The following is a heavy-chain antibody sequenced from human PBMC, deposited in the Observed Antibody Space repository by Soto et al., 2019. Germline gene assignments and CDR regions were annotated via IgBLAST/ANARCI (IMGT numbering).Heavy chain of an antibody. V-gene: IGHV4-39*01. CDR3: ARLPSRHLVDY. CDR1: GGSISSSSYY. D-gene: IGHD3-3*02. CDR2: IYYSGTT. Sequence: SETLSLTCTVSGGSISSSSYYWGWIRQPPGKGLEWIGSIYYSGTTYYNPSLKSRVTVSVDTSKNQFSLNLRSVTAADTAVYYCARLPSRHLVDYWGQGTLVTVSS. J-gene: IGHJ4*02.